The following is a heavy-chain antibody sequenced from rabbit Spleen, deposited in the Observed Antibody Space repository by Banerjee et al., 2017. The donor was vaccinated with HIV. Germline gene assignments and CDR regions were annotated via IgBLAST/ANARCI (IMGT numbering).Heavy chain of an antibody. V-gene: IGHV1S45*01. J-gene: IGHJ3*01. D-gene: IGHD7-1*01. CDR1: GFSFSSSYY. Sequence: QEQVAESGGGLVQPEGSLTLTCTASGFSFSSSYYMCWVRQAPGKGLEWIACIDAGSSGSTYYASWAKGRFTISKTSSTTVTLQMTSLTAADTATYFCARDGYAGYRGYGVFALWGQGTLVTVS. CDR2: IDAGSSGST. CDR3: ARDGYAGYRGYGVFAL.